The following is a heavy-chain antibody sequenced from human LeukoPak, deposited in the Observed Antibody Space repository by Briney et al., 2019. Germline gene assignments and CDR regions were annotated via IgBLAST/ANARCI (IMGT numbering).Heavy chain of an antibody. Sequence: SVKVSCKASGGTFSSYAISWVRQAPGQGLEWMGGIIPIFGTANYAQKFQVRVTITADESTGTAYMELSSLSSEDTAVYYCARVRYQVVVIAYDAFDIWGQGTMVTVSS. CDR2: IIPIFGTA. CDR1: GGTFSSYA. CDR3: ARVRYQVVVIAYDAFDI. V-gene: IGHV1-69*01. D-gene: IGHD2-21*01. J-gene: IGHJ3*02.